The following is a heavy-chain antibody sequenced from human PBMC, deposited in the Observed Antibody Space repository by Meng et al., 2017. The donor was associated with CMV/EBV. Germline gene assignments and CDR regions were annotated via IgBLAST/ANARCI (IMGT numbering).Heavy chain of an antibody. V-gene: IGHV1-2*02. CDR1: GYTFNGYY. CDR2: INTSSGGT. Sequence: SVKASGYTFNGYYMHWVRQAPGQGLEWMGWINTSSGGTNCAQEYQDKVTMTRDTCSNTAYMEMNKLRSDDKAVYYCARGDGYKGLDYWGQRTLVTVSS. D-gene: IGHD5-24*01. CDR3: ARGDGYKGLDY. J-gene: IGHJ4*02.